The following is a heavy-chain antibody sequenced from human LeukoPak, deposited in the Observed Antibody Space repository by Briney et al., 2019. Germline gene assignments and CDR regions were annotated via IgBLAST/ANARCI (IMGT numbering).Heavy chain of an antibody. CDR1: GYTFTGYY. V-gene: IGHV1-2*02. J-gene: IGHJ4*02. Sequence: ASVKVSCKASGYTFTGYYIHWVRQAPGQGLEWMGWINPNSGGTNYAQIFQGRVTMTRDTSISTAYMELSSLRSDDTAVYYCARDLDGDRHETSEYWGQGTLVTVSS. CDR2: INPNSGGT. CDR3: ARDLDGDRHETSEY. D-gene: IGHD4-17*01.